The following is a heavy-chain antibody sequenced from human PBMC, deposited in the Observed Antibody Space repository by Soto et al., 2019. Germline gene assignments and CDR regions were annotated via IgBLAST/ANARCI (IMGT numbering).Heavy chain of an antibody. J-gene: IGHJ4*02. D-gene: IGHD5-18*01. CDR3: ARGLGYSYGHTALDY. CDR2: INHSGST. CDR1: GGSFSGYY. Sequence: PSETLSLTCAVSGGSFSGYYCSWTSQPPSNGLEWMGEINHSGSTNHNPSLKSRVTISVDTSKNQFSLKLSSVTAADTAVYYCARGLGYSYGHTALDYWGQGTLVT. V-gene: IGHV4-34*01.